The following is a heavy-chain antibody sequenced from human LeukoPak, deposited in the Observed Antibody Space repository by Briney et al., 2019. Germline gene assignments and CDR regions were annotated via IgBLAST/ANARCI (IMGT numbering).Heavy chain of an antibody. J-gene: IGHJ6*02. CDR1: VFTFSSYG. V-gene: IGHV3-33*01. CDR3: ARALYYYDSSGSYYYYYYGMDV. CDR2: IWYDGSNK. Sequence: GGSLRLSCAASVFTFSSYGMHWVRQAPGKGLEWVAVIWYDGSNKYYADSVKGRFTISRDNSKNTLYLQMNSLRAEDTAVYYCARALYYYDSSGSYYYYYYGMDVWGQGPTVTVSS. D-gene: IGHD3-22*01.